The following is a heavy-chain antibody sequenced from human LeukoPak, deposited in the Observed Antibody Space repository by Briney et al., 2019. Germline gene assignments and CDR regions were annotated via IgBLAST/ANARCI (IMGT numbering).Heavy chain of an antibody. Sequence: GRSMRPSCAASAVTFSSYAMSWVRQAPGRWLEWVSAISGSGGSTYYADSVKFRVTISRDNDKTTLYLQMNSLRAKDKDVYYCANSYESSGYYYNWYFDLWGRGTLVTVSS. CDR3: ANSYESSGYYYNWYFDL. D-gene: IGHD3-22*01. J-gene: IGHJ2*01. CDR1: AVTFSSYA. V-gene: IGHV3-23*01. CDR2: ISGSGGST.